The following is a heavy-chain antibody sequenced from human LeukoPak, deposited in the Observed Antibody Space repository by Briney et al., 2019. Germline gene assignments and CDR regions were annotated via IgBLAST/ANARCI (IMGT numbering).Heavy chain of an antibody. Sequence: SQTLSLTCTVSGGSISSGGYYWSWIRQHPGKGLEWIGYIYYSGSTYYSPSLKSRVTMSIDTSKNQFSLKLNSVTAADTAVYYCARNPVTGTNPKFDYWGQGTLVTVSS. CDR2: IYYSGST. CDR1: GGSISSGGYY. D-gene: IGHD6-19*01. J-gene: IGHJ4*02. CDR3: ARNPVTGTNPKFDY. V-gene: IGHV4-31*03.